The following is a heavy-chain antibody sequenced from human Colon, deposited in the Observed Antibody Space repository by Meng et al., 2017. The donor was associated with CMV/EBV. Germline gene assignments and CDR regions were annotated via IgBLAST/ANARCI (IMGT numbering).Heavy chain of an antibody. V-gene: IGHV3-30-3*01. CDR3: ARVDYDY. CDR2: ISNDGSNK. CDR1: GFTFSSYP. Sequence: GESLKISCAASGFTFSSYPMHWVRQAPGKGLEWVAVISNDGSNKYYADSVKGRFTISRDNSKNTLYLQMNSLRGEDTATYYCARVDYDYWGQGTLVTVSS. D-gene: IGHD4-11*01. J-gene: IGHJ4*02.